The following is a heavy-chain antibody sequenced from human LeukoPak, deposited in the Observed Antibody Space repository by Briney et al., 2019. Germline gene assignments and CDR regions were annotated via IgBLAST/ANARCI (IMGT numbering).Heavy chain of an antibody. CDR1: GYTFTSYG. CDR3: ARVAQGYGSTLFDY. J-gene: IGHJ4*02. Sequence: SVKVSCKATGYTFTSYGISWVRQAPGQGLEWMGRLIPILGIANYAQKFQGRVTITADTSTSTAYMVLSSLRSEDTAVYYCARVAQGYGSTLFDYWGQGTLVTVSS. V-gene: IGHV1-69*04. CDR2: LIPILGIA. D-gene: IGHD5-24*01.